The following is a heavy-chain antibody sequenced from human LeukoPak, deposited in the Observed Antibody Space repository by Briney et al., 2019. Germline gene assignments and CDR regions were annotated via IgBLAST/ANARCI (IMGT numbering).Heavy chain of an antibody. Sequence: HGGSLKISCKASGYGFTDYWIAWVRQMPGKGLEWMGIVYPADSNARYSPSFKGQVTISADKSIDTAYLQWSSLKASDTAMYYCARLRSAAGTSWFDPWGQGTLVTVSS. CDR3: ARLRSAAGTSWFDP. CDR2: VYPADSNA. D-gene: IGHD6-13*01. V-gene: IGHV5-51*01. CDR1: GYGFTDYW. J-gene: IGHJ5*02.